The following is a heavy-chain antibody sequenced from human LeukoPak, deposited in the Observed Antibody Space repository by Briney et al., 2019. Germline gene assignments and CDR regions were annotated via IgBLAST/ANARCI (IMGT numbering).Heavy chain of an antibody. J-gene: IGHJ4*02. CDR3: ARHRDSRGFFFDY. CDR1: GGPISSFY. CDR2: IYSSGGT. D-gene: IGHD2-15*01. V-gene: IGHV4-59*08. Sequence: SETLSLTCTVSGGPISSFYWSWIRQPPGKGLEWIGYIYSSGGTNYNPSLKSRVTISVDTSKNQFSLKLSSVTAADTAVYFCARHRDSRGFFFDYWGQGTLVTVSS.